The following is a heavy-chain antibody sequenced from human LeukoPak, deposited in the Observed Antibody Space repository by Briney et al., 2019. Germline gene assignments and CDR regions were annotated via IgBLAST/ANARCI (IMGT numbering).Heavy chain of an antibody. CDR1: GYTFTSYA. Sequence: ASVKVSCKASGYTFTSYAINWVRQAPGQGLEWVGWINTNTGNPTYAQGFTGRFVFSLDTSVSTAYLQISSLKAEDTAVYYCARNSIFGVIWDWGQGTLVTVSS. J-gene: IGHJ4*02. V-gene: IGHV7-4-1*02. D-gene: IGHD3-3*01. CDR2: INTNTGNP. CDR3: ARNSIFGVIWD.